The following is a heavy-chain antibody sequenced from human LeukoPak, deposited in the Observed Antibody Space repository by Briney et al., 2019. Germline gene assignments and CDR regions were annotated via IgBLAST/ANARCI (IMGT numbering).Heavy chain of an antibody. V-gene: IGHV4-31*03. D-gene: IGHD3-10*01. Sequence: SQTLSLTCTVSGGSISSGGYYWSWIRQHPGKGLEWIGHIYYSGSTYYNPSLKSRVTISVDTSKNQFSLKLSSVTAADTAVYYCARRDRSSGFDPWGQGTLVTVSS. CDR3: ARRDRSSGFDP. CDR1: GGSISSGGYY. CDR2: IYYSGST. J-gene: IGHJ5*02.